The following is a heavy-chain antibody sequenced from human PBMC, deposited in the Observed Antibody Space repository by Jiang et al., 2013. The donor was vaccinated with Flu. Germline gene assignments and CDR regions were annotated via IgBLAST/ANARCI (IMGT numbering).Heavy chain of an antibody. V-gene: IGHV1-69*11. CDR3: ARACSGWYPFDY. Sequence: GAEVKKPGSSVKVSCKASGGTFSSYAISWVRQAPGQGLEWMGRIIPVLGTANYAQKFQGRVTITADESTSTAYMELSSLRSEDTAVYYCARACSGWYPFDYWGQGTLVTVSS. J-gene: IGHJ4*02. D-gene: IGHD6-19*01. CDR1: GGTFSSYA. CDR2: IIPVLGTA.